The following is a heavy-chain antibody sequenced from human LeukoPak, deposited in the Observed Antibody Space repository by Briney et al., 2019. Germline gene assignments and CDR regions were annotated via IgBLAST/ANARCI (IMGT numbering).Heavy chain of an antibody. CDR3: ARAGTIFGVVIGMDV. CDR2: IKQDGSKK. Sequence: GGSLRLSCVASGFPFSSYWMTWVRQAPGKGLEWVANIKQDGSKKSYVDSVKGRFTISRNNSKNTLYLQMNSLRAEDTAVYYCARAGTIFGVVIGMDVWGQGTTVTVSS. V-gene: IGHV3-7*01. J-gene: IGHJ6*02. CDR1: GFPFSSYW. D-gene: IGHD3-3*01.